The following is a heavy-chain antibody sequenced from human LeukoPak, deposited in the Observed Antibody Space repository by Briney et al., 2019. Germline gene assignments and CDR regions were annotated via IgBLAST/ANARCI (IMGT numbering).Heavy chain of an antibody. CDR1: GFRFSDYW. Sequence: GGSLRLSCAASGFRFSDYWMSWVRQAPGKGLEWVANIKQDGSEKNYVDSVKGRFTISRDNSKNTLYLQMNSLRAEDTAVYYCARQTGDPPHFDYWGQGTLVTVSS. CDR2: IKQDGSEK. J-gene: IGHJ4*02. CDR3: ARQTGDPPHFDY. V-gene: IGHV3-7*03. D-gene: IGHD7-27*01.